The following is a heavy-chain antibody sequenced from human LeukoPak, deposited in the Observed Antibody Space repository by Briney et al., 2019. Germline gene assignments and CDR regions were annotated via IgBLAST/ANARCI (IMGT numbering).Heavy chain of an antibody. J-gene: IGHJ4*02. Sequence: SETLSLTCTVSGGSISSSSYYWGWIRQPPGKGLEWIGSIYYSGSTYYNPSLKSRVTISVDTSKNQFSLKLSSVTAADTAVYYCARALWFGELLSFDYWGQGTLVTVSS. D-gene: IGHD3-10*01. CDR1: GGSISSSSYY. V-gene: IGHV4-39*07. CDR2: IYYSGST. CDR3: ARALWFGELLSFDY.